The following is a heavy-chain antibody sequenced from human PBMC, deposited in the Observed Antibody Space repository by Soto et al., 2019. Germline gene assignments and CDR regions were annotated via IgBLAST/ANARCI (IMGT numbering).Heavy chain of an antibody. D-gene: IGHD1-26*01. CDR1: GYPFINYG. CDR2: ISGHNGGT. J-gene: IGHJ6*02. CDR3: AKYGGHGARMHMCGMDV. V-gene: IGHV1-18*01. Sequence: QTQLVQSGVEVKKPGASVRVTCKASGYPFINYGINWVRQAPGQGLEWMGWISGHNGGTNYGQKFRDRITMATDTSSKTAYLELRSLRSDDTAVYYCAKYGGHGARMHMCGMDVWGQGTTVTVSS.